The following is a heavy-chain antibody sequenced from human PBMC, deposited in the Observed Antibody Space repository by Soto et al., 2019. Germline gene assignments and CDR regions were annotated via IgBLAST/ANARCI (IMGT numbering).Heavy chain of an antibody. J-gene: IGHJ5*02. CDR3: AMAGSYMTSEYNWFAP. CDR2: IYHSGTT. Sequence: SQNRSLRYTVSGGALSLGGYFWSWIRQHPGKGLEWIGYIYHSGTTYYNPSLKSRVTISVDTSKNQFSLKLTSVTAADTAVYFCAMAGSYMTSEYNWFAPWGQGTLVT. D-gene: IGHD6-6*01. CDR1: GGALSLGGYF. V-gene: IGHV4-31*03.